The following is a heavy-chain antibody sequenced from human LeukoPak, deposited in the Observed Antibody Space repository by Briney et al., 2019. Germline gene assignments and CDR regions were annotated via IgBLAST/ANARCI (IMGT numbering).Heavy chain of an antibody. CDR3: ASALPADHFDF. Sequence: PGGSLRLSCAASGFTFSSYAMYWVRQAPGKGLEWVANIKYYGSEKYYADSVRGRFTISRDNAKNSLYLQMNSLRAEDTAVYYCASALPADHFDFWGQGTLVTVSS. CDR1: GFTFSSYA. CDR2: IKYYGSEK. V-gene: IGHV3-7*01. J-gene: IGHJ4*02.